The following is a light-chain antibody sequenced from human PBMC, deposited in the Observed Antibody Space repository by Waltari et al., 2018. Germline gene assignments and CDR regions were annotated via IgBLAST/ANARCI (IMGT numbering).Light chain of an antibody. CDR3: SSYISSDTLEL. Sequence: QSALTQPASVSGSPGQSLTISCTGTSSDVGGYNYVSWSQQHPGKAPKLIIFDVSNRPSGVSSRFSGSKSGNTASLTISGLQAQDEADYYCSSYISSDTLELFGGGTSLTVL. CDR1: SSDVGGYNY. J-gene: IGLJ2*01. V-gene: IGLV2-14*03. CDR2: DVS.